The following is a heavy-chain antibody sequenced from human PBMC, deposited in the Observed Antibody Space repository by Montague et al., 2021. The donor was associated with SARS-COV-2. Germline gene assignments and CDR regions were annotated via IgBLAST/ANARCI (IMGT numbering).Heavy chain of an antibody. V-gene: IGHV4-59*13. D-gene: IGHD2-21*01. CDR3: ARRGGGEVFARFMYWYFDV. CDR1: SGSINNYY. J-gene: IGHJ2*01. CDR2: IYYSGSVTT. Sequence: SETLSLTCSVSSGSINNYYWGWVRQSPGKGLEWIGYIYYSGSVTTSYXPSLKSRVSISVDTSENQFSLKLTSVTAADTAVYYCARRGGGEVFARFMYWYFDVWSRGSLVTVSS.